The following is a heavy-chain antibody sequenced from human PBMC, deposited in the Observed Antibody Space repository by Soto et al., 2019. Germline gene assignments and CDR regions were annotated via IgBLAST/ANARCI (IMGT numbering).Heavy chain of an antibody. Sequence: PGGSLRLSWVGSGFTFSNNAMHWVRQAPGKGLEWVAFISYDSSEIFYTGSVKGRFTISRENPENTVFLNMNSPRGDDAAVYYCALARVAGSSLDHSGKGILVTV. D-gene: IGHD3-3*01. V-gene: IGHV3-30*10. CDR2: ISYDSSEI. J-gene: IGHJ4*01. CDR3: ALARVAGSSLDH. CDR1: GFTFSNNA.